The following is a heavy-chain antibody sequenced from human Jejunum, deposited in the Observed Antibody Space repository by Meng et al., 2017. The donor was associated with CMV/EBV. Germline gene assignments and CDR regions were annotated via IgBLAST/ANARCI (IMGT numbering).Heavy chain of an antibody. CDR1: GFTFSSYS. CDR2: ITSSRSTI. Sequence: CAASGFTFSSYSLNWVRQAPGKGLEWVGYITSSRSTIYYADSVKGRFTISRDNAKNSLYLQINSLRAEDTAVYYCARDPVLNGLDVWGQGATVTVSS. V-gene: IGHV3-48*04. CDR3: ARDPVLNGLDV. J-gene: IGHJ6*02.